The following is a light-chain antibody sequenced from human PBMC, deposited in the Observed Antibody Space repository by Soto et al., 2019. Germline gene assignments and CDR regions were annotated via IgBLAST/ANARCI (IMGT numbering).Light chain of an antibody. CDR2: GAS. V-gene: IGKV3-20*01. CDR1: LGYAST. J-gene: IGKJ1*01. Sequence: EVVMTQSPAALSVSPVERATLSCRAGLGYASTVAWYQQKPGQAPRLLIYGASSRATGIPDRFSGSGSGTDFTLTISRLEPGDVAVYYCQQYGSSPPWTFGQGTKVDIK. CDR3: QQYGSSPPWT.